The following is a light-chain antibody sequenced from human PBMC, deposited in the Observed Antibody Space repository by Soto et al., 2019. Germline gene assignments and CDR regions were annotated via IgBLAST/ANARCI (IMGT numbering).Light chain of an antibody. CDR3: QQTYGTPPT. CDR1: ENIRDF. CDR2: GAS. Sequence: DIQMTPTPASLSTSVGDRVTITCRASENIRDFVNWYQQKPGKAPNLLIYGASTLQGGVPSRFSGSGSATDFTPTISSLQHEDFATYYCQQTYGTPPTFGQGTNVDI. J-gene: IGKJ1*01. V-gene: IGKV1-39*01.